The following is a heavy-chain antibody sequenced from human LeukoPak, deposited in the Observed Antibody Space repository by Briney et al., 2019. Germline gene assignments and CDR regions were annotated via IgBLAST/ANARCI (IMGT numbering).Heavy chain of an antibody. Sequence: VKVSCKASGGTFSSYAISWVRQAPGQGLEWMGGIIPIFGTANYAQKFQGRVTITTDESTSTAYMELSSLRSEDTAVYYCARGARVPAAIHDYYYYYMDVWGKGTTVTVSS. CDR3: ARGARVPAAIHDYYYYYMDV. V-gene: IGHV1-69*13. CDR2: IIPIFGTA. J-gene: IGHJ6*03. D-gene: IGHD2-2*01. CDR1: GGTFSSYA.